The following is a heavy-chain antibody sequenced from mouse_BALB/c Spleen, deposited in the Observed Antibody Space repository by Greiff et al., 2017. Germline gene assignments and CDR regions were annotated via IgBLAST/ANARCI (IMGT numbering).Heavy chain of an antibody. Sequence: EVKLMESGGGLVQPGGSLRLSCATSGFTFTDYYMSWVRQPPGKALEWLGFIRNKANGYTTEYSASVKGRFTISRDNSQSILYLQMNTLRAEDSATYYCARDIDRYDGDYFDYWGQGTTLTVAS. V-gene: IGHV7-3*02. D-gene: IGHD2-14*01. CDR1: GFTFTDYY. J-gene: IGHJ2*01. CDR2: IRNKANGYTT. CDR3: ARDIDRYDGDYFDY.